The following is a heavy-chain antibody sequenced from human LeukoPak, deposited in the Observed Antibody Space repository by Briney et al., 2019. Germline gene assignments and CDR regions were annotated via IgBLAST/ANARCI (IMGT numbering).Heavy chain of an antibody. J-gene: IGHJ5*02. Sequence: ASVKVSCKAYGYTFIGYYVHWVRQAPGQGLEWMGWINPNSGGTNYAQKFQDGVTMTRDTSISTAYMEMTWLRSDDTAVYYCARFREYYYGSGSPWWFDPWGQGTLVTVSS. D-gene: IGHD3-10*01. CDR2: INPNSGGT. CDR1: GYTFIGYY. V-gene: IGHV1-2*02. CDR3: ARFREYYYGSGSPWWFDP.